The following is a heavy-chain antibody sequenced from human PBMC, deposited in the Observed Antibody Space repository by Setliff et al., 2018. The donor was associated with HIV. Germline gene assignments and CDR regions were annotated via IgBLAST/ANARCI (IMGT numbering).Heavy chain of an antibody. J-gene: IGHJ5*02. CDR2: IIPISGTV. Sequence: RASVKVSCKASGGTFSSYAISWVRQAPGQGLEWMGGIIPISGTVNYAQKFWGRVTITTHESTSTAYMELSGLRSEDTAVYYCARDFGGYCSSMSCPGLFDPWGQGTLVTVSS. D-gene: IGHD2-2*01. CDR3: ARDFGGYCSSMSCPGLFDP. V-gene: IGHV1-69*05. CDR1: GGTFSSYA.